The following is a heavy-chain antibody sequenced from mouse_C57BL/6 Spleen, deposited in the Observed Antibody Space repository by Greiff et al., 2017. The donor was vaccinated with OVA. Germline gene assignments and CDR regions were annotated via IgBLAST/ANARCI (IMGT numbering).Heavy chain of an antibody. CDR2: ISYDGSN. CDR1: GYSITSGYY. D-gene: IGHD2-4*01. Sequence: DVQLQESGPGLVKPSQSLSLTCSVTGYSITSGYYWNWIRQFPGNKLEWMGYISYDGSNNYNPSLKNRISITRDTSKNQFFLKLNSVTTEDTATYYCARGDYDGGVYYYAMDYWGQGTSVTVSS. J-gene: IGHJ4*01. CDR3: ARGDYDGGVYYYAMDY. V-gene: IGHV3-6*01.